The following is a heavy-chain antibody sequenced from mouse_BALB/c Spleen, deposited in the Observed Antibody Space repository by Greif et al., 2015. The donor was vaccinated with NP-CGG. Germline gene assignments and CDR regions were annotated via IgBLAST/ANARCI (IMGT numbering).Heavy chain of an antibody. J-gene: IGHJ1*01. Sequence: EVQLQQSGPGLVKPSQSLSLTSTVTGYSITSDYAWNWIRQFPGNKLEWMGYISYSGSTSYNPSLKSRISITRDTSKNQFFLQLNSVTTEDTATYYCARFYYGSSYWYFDVWGAGTTVTVSS. CDR3: ARFYYGSSYWYFDV. CDR1: GYSITSDYA. V-gene: IGHV3-2*02. D-gene: IGHD1-1*01. CDR2: ISYSGST.